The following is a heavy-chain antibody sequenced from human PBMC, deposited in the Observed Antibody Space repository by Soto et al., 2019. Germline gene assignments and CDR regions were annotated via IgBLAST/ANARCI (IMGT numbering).Heavy chain of an antibody. J-gene: IGHJ4*02. CDR2: ISYDGSNK. Sequence: SLSLSYAAAGITFSSYARHLVRPAPDKGLGLVGVISYDGSNKYYADSVKSRFTVSRDNTNNTLYLQMNSLRADNRAVYYCARALYTYGPFDYWGQGTLVTVSS. V-gene: IGHV3-30-3*01. D-gene: IGHD3-10*01. CDR1: GITFSSYA. CDR3: ARALYTYGPFDY.